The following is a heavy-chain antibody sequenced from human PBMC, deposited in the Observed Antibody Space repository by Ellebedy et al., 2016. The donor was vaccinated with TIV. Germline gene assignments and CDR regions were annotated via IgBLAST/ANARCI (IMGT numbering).Heavy chain of an antibody. Sequence: SETLSLTXTVSGGSVSSGSYYWSWIRQPPGKGLEWIGYIYYSGSTNYNPSLKSRVTISVDTSKNQFSLKLSSVTAADTAVYYWARDRYYYGMDVWGQGTTVTVSS. J-gene: IGHJ6*02. CDR1: GGSVSSGSYY. CDR2: IYYSGST. CDR3: ARDRYYYGMDV. V-gene: IGHV4-61*01.